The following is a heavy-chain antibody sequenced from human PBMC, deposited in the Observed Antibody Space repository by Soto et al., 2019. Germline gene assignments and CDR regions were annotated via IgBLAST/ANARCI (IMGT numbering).Heavy chain of an antibody. CDR2: TYRGGTT. CDR3: ATLPENDGFDI. V-gene: IGHV3-53*01. CDR1: GFSVSNKF. J-gene: IGHJ3*02. Sequence: WGSLRLSCAASGFSVSNKFMSWVRQAPGKGLEWVSVTYRGGTTYYADSVKGRFTISRDNSENTLYLQVNSLTVEDTATYYCATLPENDGFDIWGPGTTVTVSS.